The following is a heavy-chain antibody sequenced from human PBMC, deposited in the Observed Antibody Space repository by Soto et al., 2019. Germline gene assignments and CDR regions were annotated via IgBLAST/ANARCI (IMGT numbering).Heavy chain of an antibody. D-gene: IGHD2-2*01. CDR2: ITWNSGNI. CDR3: VKDSYADFHRVLSTAEYFFDY. J-gene: IGHJ4*01. Sequence: EVQLVESGGGLVRPGRSLRLSCTASGFTFDDYAMHWVRQAPGRGLEWVSGITWNSGNIAYPDSVKGRFTIARDDDNNSLYLQMNSLRPEDTALYYCVKDSYADFHRVLSTAEYFFDYWGHGTLVTVSS. V-gene: IGHV3-9*01. CDR1: GFTFDDYA.